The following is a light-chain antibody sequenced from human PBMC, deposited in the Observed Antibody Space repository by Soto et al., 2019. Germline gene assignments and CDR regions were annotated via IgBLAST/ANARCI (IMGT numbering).Light chain of an antibody. V-gene: IGKV3-11*01. CDR3: QQRSNWPLLT. Sequence: EIVLTQSPATLSLSPGERATLSSRASQSVSNYLAWYQQKLGQAPRLLIYDASNRATGIPARFSGSRSGTDFSLTISSLEPEYFAVYYCQQRSNWPLLTFGGGTKLQIK. CDR1: QSVSNY. J-gene: IGKJ4*01. CDR2: DAS.